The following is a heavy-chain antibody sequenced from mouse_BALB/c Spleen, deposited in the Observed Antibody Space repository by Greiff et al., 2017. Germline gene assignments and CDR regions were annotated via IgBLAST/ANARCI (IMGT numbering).Heavy chain of an antibody. J-gene: IGHJ1*01. V-gene: IGHV2-6-5*01. CDR1: GFSLTDYG. D-gene: IGHD1-1*01. CDR3: AKITTVVATDWYFDV. CDR2: IWGGGST. Sequence: LVESGPGLVAPSQSLSITCTVSGFSLTDYGVSWIRQPPGKGLEWLGVIWGGGSTYYNSALKSRLSISKDNSKSQVFLKMNSLQTDDTAMYYCAKITTVVATDWYFDVWGAGTTVTVSS.